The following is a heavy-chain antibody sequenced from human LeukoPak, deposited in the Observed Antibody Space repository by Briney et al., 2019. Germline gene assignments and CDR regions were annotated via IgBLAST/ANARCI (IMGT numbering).Heavy chain of an antibody. CDR1: GGSFSGYY. CDR2: INHSGST. J-gene: IGHJ4*02. D-gene: IGHD3-10*01. CDR3: AVGGFGELFIDY. Sequence: PSETLSLTCAVYGGSFSGYYWSWIRQPPGKGLEWIGEINHSGSTNYNPSLKSRVTISVDTSKNQFSLKLSSVTAADTAVYYCAVGGFGELFIDYWGQGTLVTVSS. V-gene: IGHV4-34*01.